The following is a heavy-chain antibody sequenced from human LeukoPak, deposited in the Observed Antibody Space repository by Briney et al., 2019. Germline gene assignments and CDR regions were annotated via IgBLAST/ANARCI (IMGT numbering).Heavy chain of an antibody. V-gene: IGHV3-23*01. CDR1: GFTFSSYA. D-gene: IGHD1-26*01. CDR3: AKDRVGATRVNWFDP. CDR2: ISGSGGST. J-gene: IGHJ5*02. Sequence: TGGSLRLSCAASGFTFSSYAMSWVRQAPGKGLEWVSAISGSGGSTYYADSVKGRFTTSRDNSKNTLYLQMNSLRAEDTAVYYCAKDRVGATRVNWFDPWGQGTLVTVSS.